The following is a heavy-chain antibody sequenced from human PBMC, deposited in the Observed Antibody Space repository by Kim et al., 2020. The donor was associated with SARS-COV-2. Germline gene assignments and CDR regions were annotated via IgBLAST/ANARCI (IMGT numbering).Heavy chain of an antibody. V-gene: IGHV3-30*01. J-gene: IGHJ4*02. CDR3: ARDQCSSTSCPPLL. Sequence: ADSVKSRFTISRDNSKNTRYLQMNSLRAEDTAVYYCARDQCSSTSCPPLLWGQGTLVTVSS. D-gene: IGHD2-2*01.